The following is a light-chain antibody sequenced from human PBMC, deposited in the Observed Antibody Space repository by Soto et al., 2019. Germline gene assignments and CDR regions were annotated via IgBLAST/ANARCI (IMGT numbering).Light chain of an antibody. CDR1: SSDVGGYNY. CDR3: SSHSSSSTLVV. Sequence: QSALTQPASMSGSPGQPITISCTGTSSDVGGYNYVSWYRQHPGKAPKLMIYDVNNRPSGVSNRFSGSKSGNTASLTISGLQAEDEADYYCSSHSSSSTLVVFGGGTKVTVL. J-gene: IGLJ2*01. CDR2: DVN. V-gene: IGLV2-14*03.